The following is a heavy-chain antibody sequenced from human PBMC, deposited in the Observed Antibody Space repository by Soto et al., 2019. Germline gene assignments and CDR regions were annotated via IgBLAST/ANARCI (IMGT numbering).Heavy chain of an antibody. V-gene: IGHV3-23*01. CDR2: ISGSGGST. D-gene: IGHD3-10*01. CDR1: GFTFSSYA. CDR3: AKVWGPQKFGELFPFDY. J-gene: IGHJ4*02. Sequence: EVQLLESGGGLVQPGGSLRLSCAASGFTFSSYAMSWVRQAPGKGLEWVSAISGSGGSTYYADSVKGRFTISRDNSKNTLYLQMNSLRAEDTAVYYCAKVWGPQKFGELFPFDYWGQGTLVTVSS.